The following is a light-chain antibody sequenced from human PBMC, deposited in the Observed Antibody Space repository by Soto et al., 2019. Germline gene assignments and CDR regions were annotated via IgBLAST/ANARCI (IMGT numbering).Light chain of an antibody. CDR2: GNS. CDR1: SSNIGAGYD. Sequence: QSVLTQPPPVSGAPGQRVTISCTGSSSNIGAGYDVHWYQQLPGTAPKLLIYGNSNRPSGVPDRFSGSKSGTSASLAITGLQAEDEADYYCQSYDSSLSVVVFGGGTKPTVL. CDR3: QSYDSSLSVVV. V-gene: IGLV1-40*01. J-gene: IGLJ2*01.